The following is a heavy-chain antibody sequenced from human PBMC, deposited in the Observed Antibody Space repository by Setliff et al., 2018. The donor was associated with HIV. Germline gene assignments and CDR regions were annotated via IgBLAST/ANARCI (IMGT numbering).Heavy chain of an antibody. Sequence: SETLSLTCTVSGGSISSSSNYWGWIRQPPGKGLEWIGSMYYSGSTYYNLSLKSRVTISLDTSKNQFSLRLTSVTAADTAVYYCAREIYGGNSRPFDYWGQGTLVTVSS. D-gene: IGHD4-17*01. CDR3: AREIYGGNSRPFDY. CDR2: MYYSGST. J-gene: IGHJ4*02. CDR1: GGSISSSSNY. V-gene: IGHV4-39*07.